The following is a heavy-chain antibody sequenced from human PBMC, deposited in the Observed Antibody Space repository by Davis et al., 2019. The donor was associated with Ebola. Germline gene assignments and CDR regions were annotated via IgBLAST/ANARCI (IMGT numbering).Heavy chain of an antibody. D-gene: IGHD3-22*01. CDR3: TTRYYYDSSGHGAPIDY. Sequence: GESLKISCAASGFTFSNAWMSWVRQAPGKGLEWVGRIKSKTDGGTTDYAAPVKGRFTISRDDSKNTLYLQMNSLKTEDTAVYYCTTRYYYDSSGHGAPIDYWGQGTLVTVSS. CDR1: GFTFSNAW. V-gene: IGHV3-15*01. CDR2: IKSKTDGGTT. J-gene: IGHJ4*02.